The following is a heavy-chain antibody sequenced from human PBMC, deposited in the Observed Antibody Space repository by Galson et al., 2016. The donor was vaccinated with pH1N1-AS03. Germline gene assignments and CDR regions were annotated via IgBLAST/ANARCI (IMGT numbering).Heavy chain of an antibody. D-gene: IGHD3-3*01. Sequence: SLRLSCAASVFTFRSYGMHWVRQTPGKGLEWVAFISYDGSNKYYSDSVKGRFSISRDNSQNTVYLQMSSLRADDTAVYYCVKDFWADDSGYWGQGTLVTVSP. V-gene: IGHV3-33*03. J-gene: IGHJ4*02. CDR2: ISYDGSNK. CDR1: VFTFRSYG. CDR3: VKDFWADDSGY.